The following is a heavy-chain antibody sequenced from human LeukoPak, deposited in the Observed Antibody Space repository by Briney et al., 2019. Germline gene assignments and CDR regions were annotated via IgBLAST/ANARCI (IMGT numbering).Heavy chain of an antibody. Sequence: PSETLSLTCTVSSGSICIYYWNWIRQPAGKGLEWIGRIFTSGITNYNPSLKSRVTMSVDTSKNQFSLKLTSVTAADTAVYYCARESSGTYHNPLGYMDVWGKGTTVTVSS. CDR2: IFTSGIT. CDR3: ARESSGTYHNPLGYMDV. CDR1: SGSICIYY. D-gene: IGHD3-10*01. J-gene: IGHJ6*03. V-gene: IGHV4-4*07.